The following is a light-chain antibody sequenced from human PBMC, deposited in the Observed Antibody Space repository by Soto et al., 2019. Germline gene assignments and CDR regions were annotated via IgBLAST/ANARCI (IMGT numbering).Light chain of an antibody. J-gene: IGKJ2*01. V-gene: IGKV2-30*01. Sequence: VVMTQSPLSLPVTLGQPASVSCRSSQSLVYSDGNTYLNWFQQRPGQSPRRLIYKVSNRDSGVPDRFSGSGSGTDFTLKISRVEAEDVGVYYCMQGTRCRVTFGQGTKLEIK. CDR1: QSLVYSDGNTY. CDR2: KVS. CDR3: MQGTRCRVT.